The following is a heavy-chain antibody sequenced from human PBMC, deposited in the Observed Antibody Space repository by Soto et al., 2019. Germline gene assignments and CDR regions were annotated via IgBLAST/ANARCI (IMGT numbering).Heavy chain of an antibody. CDR3: ARDPSGYHDSSGFLRPGAFDI. V-gene: IGHV1-46*01. CDR2: INPSGGST. Sequence: GASVKVSCKASGYTFTSYYMHWVRQAPGQGLEWMGIINPSGGSTSYAQKFQGRVTMTRDTSTSTVYMELSSLRSEDTAVYYCARDPSGYHDSSGFLRPGAFDIWGQGTMVTVSS. D-gene: IGHD3-22*01. J-gene: IGHJ3*02. CDR1: GYTFTSYY.